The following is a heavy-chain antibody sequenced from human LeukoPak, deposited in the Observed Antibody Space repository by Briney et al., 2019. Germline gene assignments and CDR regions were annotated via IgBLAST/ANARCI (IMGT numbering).Heavy chain of an antibody. CDR2: ISSDGNTK. CDR1: GFTFNSHS. V-gene: IGHV3-30*04. Sequence: GGSLRLSCEASGFTFNSHSINWVRQAPGQGLEWVVVISSDGNTKHYGDSVRGRFTISRDNSKNTLWLQMSSLRAEDTALYYCARERADAIGAFDSWGQGTLATVSS. J-gene: IGHJ4*02. D-gene: IGHD2-21*01. CDR3: ARERADAIGAFDS.